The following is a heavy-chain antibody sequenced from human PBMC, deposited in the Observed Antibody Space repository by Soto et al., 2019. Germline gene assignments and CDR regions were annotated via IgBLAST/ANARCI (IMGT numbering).Heavy chain of an antibody. CDR1: GDSISSGDYY. CDR3: ARDIYEWFGGNDAFDI. V-gene: IGHV4-61*08. CDR2: IYYSGST. J-gene: IGHJ3*02. D-gene: IGHD3-10*01. Sequence: SETLSLTCTVSGDSISSGDYYWTWIRQHPEKGLEWIGYIYYSGSTNYNPSLKSRVTISVDTSKNQFSLKLSSVTAADTAVYYCARDIYEWFGGNDAFDIWGQGTMVTVSS.